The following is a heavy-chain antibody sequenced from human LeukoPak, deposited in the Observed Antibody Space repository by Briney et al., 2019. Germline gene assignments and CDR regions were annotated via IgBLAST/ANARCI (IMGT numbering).Heavy chain of an antibody. CDR3: VRARFTNFVYY. J-gene: IGHJ4*02. Sequence: PGGSLRLSCAASGFTFKDFYMSWVRQAPGKGLEWVSYINHLGSQTDYADSVKGRFTISRDNAKNSLSLQMNNLSVDDTAVYYCVRARFTNFVYYWGQGTLGTVSS. CDR1: GFTFKDFY. CDR2: INHLGSQT. D-gene: IGHD1-1*01. V-gene: IGHV3-11*05.